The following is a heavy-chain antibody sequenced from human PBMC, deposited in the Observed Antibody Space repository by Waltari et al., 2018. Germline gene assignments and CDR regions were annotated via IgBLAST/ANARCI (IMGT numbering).Heavy chain of an antibody. CDR3: ARGARIAAAADFDY. Sequence: DVQLVESGGGLVRPGGSLRLACDASGFPFTRYSSTWVVTAPGKGLEWVSDISRSISTIYNADSVKGRFTISRDNAKNSLYLQMNSLRAEDTAVYYGARGARIAAAADFDYWGQGTLVTVSS. CDR1: GFPFTRYS. V-gene: IGHV3-48*04. D-gene: IGHD6-13*01. CDR2: ISRSISTI. J-gene: IGHJ4*02.